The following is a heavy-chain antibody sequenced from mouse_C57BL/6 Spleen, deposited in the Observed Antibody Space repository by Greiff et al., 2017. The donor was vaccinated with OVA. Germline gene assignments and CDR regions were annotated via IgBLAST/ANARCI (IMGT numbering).Heavy chain of an antibody. CDR3: ARRTVVADYFNY. J-gene: IGHJ2*01. CDR1: GFNIKDYY. V-gene: IGHV14-2*01. CDR2: IDPEDGET. D-gene: IGHD1-1*01. Sequence: DVQLQESGAELVKPGASVKLSCTASGFNIKDYYMHWVKQRTEQGLEWIGRIDPEDGETKYAPKFQGKATITADTSSNTAYRQLSSLTSEDTAVYYCARRTVVADYFNYWGQGTTLTVSS.